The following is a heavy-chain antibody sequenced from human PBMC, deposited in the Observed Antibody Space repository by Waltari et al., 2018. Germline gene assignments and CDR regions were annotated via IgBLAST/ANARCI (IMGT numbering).Heavy chain of an antibody. D-gene: IGHD3-3*01. Sequence: QVQMMQSGAEMKTPGASVMVSCKASGYPFASYDINWVRRATGQGLEWMGWMNPNSGNTGYAQKFQGRVTMTRNTSISTAYMELSSLRSEDTAVYYCARGGGYDFWSGYQDWGQGTLVTVSS. J-gene: IGHJ4*02. CDR3: ARGGGYDFWSGYQD. V-gene: IGHV1-8*01. CDR1: GYPFASYD. CDR2: MNPNSGNT.